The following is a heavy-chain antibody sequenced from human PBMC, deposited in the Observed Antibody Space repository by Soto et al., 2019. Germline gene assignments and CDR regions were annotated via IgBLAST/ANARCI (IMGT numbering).Heavy chain of an antibody. J-gene: IGHJ4*02. V-gene: IGHV3-21*01. CDR2: ISSSSSYI. CDR1: GFTFSSYS. Sequence: GGSLRLSCAASGFTFSSYSMNWVRQAPGKGLEWVSSISSSSSYIYYADSVKGRFTISRDNAKNSLYLQMNSLRAEDTAVYYCARAVVVVAYSDYWGQGTLVTVSS. CDR3: ARAVVVVAYSDY. D-gene: IGHD2-15*01.